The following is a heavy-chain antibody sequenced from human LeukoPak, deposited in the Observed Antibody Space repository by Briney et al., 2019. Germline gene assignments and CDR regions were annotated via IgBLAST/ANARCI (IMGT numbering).Heavy chain of an antibody. J-gene: IGHJ4*02. D-gene: IGHD1-26*01. V-gene: IGHV1-18*01. CDR3: ARDRGVGATTYFDY. Sequence: ASVKVSCKASGYTFTSYGISWVRQAPGQGLEWMGWISAYNGNTHYAQKLQGRVTMTTDTSTSTVYMELRSLRSDDTAVYYCARDRGVGATTYFDYWGQGTLVTVSS. CDR1: GYTFTSYG. CDR2: ISAYNGNT.